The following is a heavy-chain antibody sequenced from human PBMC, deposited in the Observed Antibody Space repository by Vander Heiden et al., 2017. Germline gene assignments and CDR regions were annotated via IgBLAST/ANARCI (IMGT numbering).Heavy chain of an antibody. J-gene: IGHJ6*02. V-gene: IGHV3-23*01. CDR3: ETAYDILTGYYLGDYYYYGMDV. Sequence: FKSYAMSWLRQAPGHALDWVSAISASGAITSSAAPVKGGLTISRENSKNTLYLQMSSLRAEDTAVYYWETAYDILTGYYLGDYYYYGMDVWGQGTTVTVSS. CDR2: ISASGAIT. CDR1: FKSYA. D-gene: IGHD3-9*01.